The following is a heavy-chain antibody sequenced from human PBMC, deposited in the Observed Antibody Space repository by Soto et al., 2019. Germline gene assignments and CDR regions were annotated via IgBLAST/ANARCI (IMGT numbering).Heavy chain of an antibody. CDR1: GFTFSTHA. CDR2: ISDGGVA. CDR3: AKRRGGDYCFDY. J-gene: IGHJ4*02. D-gene: IGHD2-21*02. V-gene: IGHV3-23*01. Sequence: DVQLLQSGGGLVQPGGSLRLSCAASGFTFSTHAMSWVRQAPGKGLEWVSSISDGGVAFYADSVQGRFIFSRDNSKNTLYLQMSSLRADDTAVYYCAKRRGGDYCFDYWGQGTLVTVSS.